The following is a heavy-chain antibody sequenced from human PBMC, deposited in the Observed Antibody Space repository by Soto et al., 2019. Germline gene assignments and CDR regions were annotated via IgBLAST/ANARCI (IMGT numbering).Heavy chain of an antibody. J-gene: IGHJ6*02. D-gene: IGHD6-6*01. V-gene: IGHV3-21*01. CDR3: ARDRYSSSSPLSGMDV. CDR1: GFTFSSYS. CDR2: ISSSSSYT. Sequence: PGGSLRLSCAASGFTFSSYSMNWVRQAPGKGLEWVSSISSSSSYTNYADSVKGRFTISRDNAKNSLYLQMNSLRAEDTAVYYCARDRYSSSSPLSGMDVWGQGTTVTVSS.